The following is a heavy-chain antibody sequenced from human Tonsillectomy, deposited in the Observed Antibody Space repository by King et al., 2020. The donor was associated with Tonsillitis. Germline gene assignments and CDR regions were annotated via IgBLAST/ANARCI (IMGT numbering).Heavy chain of an antibody. CDR1: GFTFNSYA. CDR3: AKDRRGSSGPDGFHI. D-gene: IGHD3-16*01. Sequence: VQLVESGGGLVQPGGSLRLSCAASGFTFNSYAMNWVRQAPGKGLEWVSIIYSGGTNTYYADSVKGRFTISRDNSKNTLYLQMNSLRAEDTAVYYCAKDRRGSSGPDGFHIWRRGTMVTVSS. J-gene: IGHJ3*02. V-gene: IGHV3-23*03. CDR2: IYSGGTNT.